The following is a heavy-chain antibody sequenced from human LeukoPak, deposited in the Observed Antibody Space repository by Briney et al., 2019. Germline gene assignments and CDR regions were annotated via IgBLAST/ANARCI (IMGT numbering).Heavy chain of an antibody. CDR2: IYYSGST. D-gene: IGHD5-18*01. Sequence: SETLSLTCTVSGGSISSYYWSWIRQTPGKGLEWIGYIYYSGSTNYNPSLKSRVTISVDTSKNQFSLKLSSVTAADTAVYYCARDSGYSYALVYYYYGMDVWGQGTTVTVSS. CDR3: ARDSGYSYALVYYYYGMDV. V-gene: IGHV4-59*01. CDR1: GGSISSYY. J-gene: IGHJ6*02.